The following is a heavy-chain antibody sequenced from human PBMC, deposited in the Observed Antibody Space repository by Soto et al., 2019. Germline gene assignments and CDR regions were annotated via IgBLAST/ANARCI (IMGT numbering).Heavy chain of an antibody. V-gene: IGHV3-23*01. Sequence: PGGSLRLSCAASGFTFSSYAMSWVRQAPGKGLEWVSAISGSGGSTYYADSVKGRFTISRDNSKNTLYLQMNSLRAEDTAVYYCAKYYDFWSGSPNWFDPWGQGTLVTVSS. D-gene: IGHD3-3*01. CDR1: GFTFSSYA. J-gene: IGHJ5*02. CDR3: AKYYDFWSGSPNWFDP. CDR2: ISGSGGST.